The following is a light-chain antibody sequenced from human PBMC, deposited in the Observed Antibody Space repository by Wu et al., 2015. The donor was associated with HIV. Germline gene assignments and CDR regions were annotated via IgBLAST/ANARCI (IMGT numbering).Light chain of an antibody. Sequence: DIQMTQSPSSLSASVGDRVTLTCRASRGIASYLAWYQQIPGEAPKLLIYAASTLHSGVPPRFSGTRSGTEFTLTISSLQPEDFATYHCQQLSSFPLTFGGGTKVEIK. V-gene: IGKV1-9*01. CDR2: AAS. CDR3: QQLSSFPLT. J-gene: IGKJ4*01. CDR1: RGIASY.